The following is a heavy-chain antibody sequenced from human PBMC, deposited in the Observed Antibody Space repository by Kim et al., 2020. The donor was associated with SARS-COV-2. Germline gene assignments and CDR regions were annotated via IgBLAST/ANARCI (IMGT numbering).Heavy chain of an antibody. V-gene: IGHV4-39*01. Sequence: SETLSLTCTVSGGSISSSSYYWGWIRQPPGKGLEWIGSIYYSGSTYYNPSLKSRVTISVDTSKNQFSLKLSSVTAADTAVYYCARLNSYDFWSGYYNPFDAFDIWGQGTMVTVSS. CDR2: IYYSGST. CDR1: GGSISSSSYY. J-gene: IGHJ3*02. D-gene: IGHD3-3*01. CDR3: ARLNSYDFWSGYYNPFDAFDI.